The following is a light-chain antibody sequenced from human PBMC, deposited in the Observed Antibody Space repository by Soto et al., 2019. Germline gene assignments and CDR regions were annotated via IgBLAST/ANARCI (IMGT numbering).Light chain of an antibody. V-gene: IGKV1-39*01. CDR2: AAS. Sequence: DIQMTQSPSSLSASVGDEVTITCRASQTIMTYLNWYQLKPGKPPRLLIHAASSLQSGVPSRFSGSGSGTDFTLTISSLQPEDFATYSCQQSYNSPQTFGRGTKVDIK. CDR1: QTIMTY. J-gene: IGKJ1*01. CDR3: QQSYNSPQT.